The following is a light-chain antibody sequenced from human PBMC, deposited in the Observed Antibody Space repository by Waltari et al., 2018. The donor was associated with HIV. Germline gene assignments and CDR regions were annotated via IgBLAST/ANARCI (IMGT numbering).Light chain of an antibody. J-gene: IGLJ1*01. CDR2: EVS. V-gene: IGLV2-14*01. Sequence: QSALTQPASVPGSPGPSITISCVGTSSAIGNHKYVSWFQPHPGKAPTPIIYEVSNRPSGVSDRFSGSKSGNTASLTISGLQVEDEAEYYCNSETSAGTYVFGTGTKVTVL. CDR3: NSETSAGTYV. CDR1: SSAIGNHKY.